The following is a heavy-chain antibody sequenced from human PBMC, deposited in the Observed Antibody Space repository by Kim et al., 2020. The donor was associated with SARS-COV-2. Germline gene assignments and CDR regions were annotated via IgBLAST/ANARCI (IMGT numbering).Heavy chain of an antibody. CDR3: AGYDYVWGNHIDYLTQ. D-gene: IGHD3-16*01. CDR2: ISYDGSNK. Sequence: GGSLRLSCVASGFTFSSSGMHWVRQAPGKSLEWVALISYDGSNKYYADSVKGRFIITRDTPKNTLWLQLNNLRADDTAVYYCAGYDYVWGNHIDYLTQWGQGALVTVSS. J-gene: IGHJ1*01. CDR1: GFTFSSSG. V-gene: IGHV3-30*03.